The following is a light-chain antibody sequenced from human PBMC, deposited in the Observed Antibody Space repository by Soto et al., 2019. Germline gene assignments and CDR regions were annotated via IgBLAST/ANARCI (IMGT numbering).Light chain of an antibody. J-gene: IGKJ4*01. CDR1: KSISSN. V-gene: IGKV3-15*01. CDR2: GAS. Sequence: ETVMTQSPATLSVSPGARATLSCRAGKSISSNLAWYQLKPGRAPRLLIYGASTRATGIPARFSGSGSGTEFTLTITSLQSEDFAVYFCQQYNDGLTFGGGTKVDI. CDR3: QQYNDGLT.